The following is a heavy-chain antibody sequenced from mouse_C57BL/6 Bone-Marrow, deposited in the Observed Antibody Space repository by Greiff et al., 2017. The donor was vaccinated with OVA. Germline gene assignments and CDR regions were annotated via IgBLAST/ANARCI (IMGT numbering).Heavy chain of an antibody. CDR2: INPSNGGT. Sequence: QVHVKQPGTELVKPGASVKLSCKASGYTFTSYWMHWVKQRPGQGLEWIGNINPSNGGTNYNEKFKSKATLTVDKSSSTAYMQLSSLTSEDSAVYYCARWGPYRLYYFDYWGQGTTLTVSS. D-gene: IGHD6-2*01. J-gene: IGHJ2*01. V-gene: IGHV1-53*01. CDR3: ARWGPYRLYYFDY. CDR1: GYTFTSYW.